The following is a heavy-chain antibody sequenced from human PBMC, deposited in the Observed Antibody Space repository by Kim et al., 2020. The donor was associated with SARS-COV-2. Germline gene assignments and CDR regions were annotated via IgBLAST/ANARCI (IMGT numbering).Heavy chain of an antibody. CDR1: GDTFTDNY. D-gene: IGHD6-13*01. CDR3: ARGRGTSWSHYDY. J-gene: IGHJ4*02. Sequence: ASVKVSCKSSGDTFTDNYIHWVRQAPGQGLEWLGWINPNTGGRTFAQEFQARVIMTRDTSISTAYMELTRLRSDDTAVYYCARGRGTSWSHYDYLGQGTLVTVPS. V-gene: IGHV1-2*02. CDR2: INPNTGGR.